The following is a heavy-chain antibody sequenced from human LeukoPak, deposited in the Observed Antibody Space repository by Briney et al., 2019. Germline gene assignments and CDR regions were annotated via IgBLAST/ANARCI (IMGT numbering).Heavy chain of an antibody. CDR2: IKQDGSAK. CDR1: GFTFSSYW. D-gene: IGHD6-13*01. Sequence: GGSLRLSCAASGFTFSSYWMSWVRQAPGKGLEWVANIKQDGSAKYYVDSVKGRFTISRDNAKNSLYLQMGSLRAEDTAVYYCARVGYSSYSAFDIWGQGTMVTVSS. CDR3: ARVGYSSYSAFDI. J-gene: IGHJ3*02. V-gene: IGHV3-7*01.